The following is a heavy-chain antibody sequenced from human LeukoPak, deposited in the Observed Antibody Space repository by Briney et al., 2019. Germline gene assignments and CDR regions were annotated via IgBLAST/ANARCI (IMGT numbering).Heavy chain of an antibody. J-gene: IGHJ4*02. Sequence: PGVSLRLPCAASGFIFSSYSMKWLRQAPGKGLEWVSYISISSTTISYADSVRGRFTISSDNAKDSLYLQMNSLRAEDTAVYYCARDPPYSFDYWGQGTLVIVSP. CDR1: GFIFSSYS. CDR3: ARDPPYSFDY. CDR2: ISISSTTI. V-gene: IGHV3-48*01. D-gene: IGHD2-21*01.